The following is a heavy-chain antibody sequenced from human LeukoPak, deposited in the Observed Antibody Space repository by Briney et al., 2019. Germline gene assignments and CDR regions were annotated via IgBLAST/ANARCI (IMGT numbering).Heavy chain of an antibody. D-gene: IGHD6-19*01. CDR3: ARGGGETSSGQLFDY. J-gene: IGHJ4*02. Sequence: SVKGRFTISRDNSKNTLYLQMDSLRAEDTAVYYCARGGGETSSGQLFDYWGQGTQVTVSS. V-gene: IGHV3-30*01.